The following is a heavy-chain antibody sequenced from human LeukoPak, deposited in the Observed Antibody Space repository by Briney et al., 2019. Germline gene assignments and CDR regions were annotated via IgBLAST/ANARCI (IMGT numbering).Heavy chain of an antibody. Sequence: GSLRLSCAASGFTFSSYAMSWIRHPPGKGLEWMGNILYSGRTEYNPSLKNRLTISVDTTNNQIILNLRSVTAADTAVYFCSRDFDSGVVDVWGRGTKVIVSS. CDR3: SRDFDSGVVDV. D-gene: IGHD3-22*01. CDR2: ILYSGRT. J-gene: IGHJ6*02. CDR1: GFTFSSYA. V-gene: IGHV4-59*01.